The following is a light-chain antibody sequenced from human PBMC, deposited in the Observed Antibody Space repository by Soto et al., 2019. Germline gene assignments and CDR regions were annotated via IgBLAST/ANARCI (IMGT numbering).Light chain of an antibody. CDR3: LQHNSFPWT. Sequence: DIQMTQSPSSLSASVGDRVTITCRASQGFTNYLTWYQQKPGKAPKRLIYGASNLHSGVQSRFSGSGSGTEFTLTISSLQPEDFATYYCLQHNSFPWTFGQGTKVEIK. J-gene: IGKJ1*01. CDR2: GAS. V-gene: IGKV1-17*01. CDR1: QGFTNY.